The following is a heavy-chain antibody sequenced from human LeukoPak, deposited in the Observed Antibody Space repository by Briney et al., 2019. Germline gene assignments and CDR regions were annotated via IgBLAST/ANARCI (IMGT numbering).Heavy chain of an antibody. V-gene: IGHV5-51*01. CDR3: ARVSLTGDLDY. CDR2: IYPGDSDT. J-gene: IGHJ4*02. D-gene: IGHD7-27*01. CDR1: GYRFTNYW. Sequence: GESLKISCKGSGYRFTNYWIAWVRQMPGKGLEWIGIIYPGDSDTRYSPSFQGQVTFSADKSISTAYLQWSSLKASDTAMYYCARVSLTGDLDYWGQGTLVTVSS.